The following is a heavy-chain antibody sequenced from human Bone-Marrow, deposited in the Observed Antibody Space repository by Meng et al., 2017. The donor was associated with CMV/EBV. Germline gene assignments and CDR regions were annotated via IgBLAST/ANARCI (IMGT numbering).Heavy chain of an antibody. D-gene: IGHD7-27*01. CDR1: GFTFDDYG. Sequence: ETLSLTCAASGFTFDDYGMSWVRQAPGKGLEWVSGINWNGGSTGYADSVKGRFTISRDNAKNSLYLQMNSLRAEDTALYYCARPITGGDAFDIWGQGTMVTVSS. J-gene: IGHJ3*02. CDR3: ARPITGGDAFDI. CDR2: INWNGGST. V-gene: IGHV3-20*04.